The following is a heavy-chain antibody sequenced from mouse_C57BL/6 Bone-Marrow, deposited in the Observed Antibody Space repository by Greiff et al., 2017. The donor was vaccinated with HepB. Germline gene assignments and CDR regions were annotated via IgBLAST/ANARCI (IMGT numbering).Heavy chain of an antibody. D-gene: IGHD1-1*01. Sequence: QVQLKESGPGLVQPSQSLSITCTVSGFSLTSYGVHWVRQSPGKGLEWLGVIWSGGSTDYNAAFISRLSISKDNSKSQVFFKMNSLQADATAIYYCARSVYRSYVWFAYWGQGTLVTVSA. CDR1: GFSLTSYG. V-gene: IGHV2-2*01. CDR3: ARSVYRSYVWFAY. J-gene: IGHJ3*01. CDR2: IWSGGST.